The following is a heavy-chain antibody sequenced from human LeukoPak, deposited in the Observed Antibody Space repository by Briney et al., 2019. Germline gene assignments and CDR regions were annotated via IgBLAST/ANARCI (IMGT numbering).Heavy chain of an antibody. V-gene: IGHV1-2*02. J-gene: IGHJ3*02. CDR2: INPNSGGT. CDR1: GYTFTGYY. Sequence: ASVKDSCKASGYTFTGYYMHWVRQAPGQGLEWMGWINPNSGGTNYSQKFQGRVTMTRDTSISTAYMELSRLRSDDTAVYYCARDGASNLLLRLGESNDAFDIWGQGTMVTVSS. CDR3: ARDGASNLLLRLGESNDAFDI. D-gene: IGHD3-10*01.